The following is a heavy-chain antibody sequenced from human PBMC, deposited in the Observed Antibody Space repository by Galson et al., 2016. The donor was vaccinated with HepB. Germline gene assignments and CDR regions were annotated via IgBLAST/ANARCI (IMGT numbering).Heavy chain of an antibody. CDR2: VWYDGVKK. CDR3: VRGDVYIPGDL. J-gene: IGHJ6*02. V-gene: IGHV3-33*01. CDR1: DFRFSSYN. Sequence: SLRLSCAASDFRFSSYNMVWVRQVPGKGLEWVAVVWYDGVKKFYGESVRGRFTVSRDNSENSLYLQMTSLRDEDAAVYYCVRGDVYIPGDLWGQGTTVTVSS. D-gene: IGHD5-24*01.